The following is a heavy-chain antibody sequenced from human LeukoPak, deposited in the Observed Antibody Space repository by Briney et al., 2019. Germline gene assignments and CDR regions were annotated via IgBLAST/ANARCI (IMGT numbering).Heavy chain of an antibody. J-gene: IGHJ4*02. CDR1: GYSFTSYW. CDR3: ARDVAFGGVITYFDY. D-gene: IGHD3-16*02. CDR2: ISAYNGNT. V-gene: IGHV1-18*04. Sequence: GESLKISCKGSGYSFTSYWIGWVRQAPGQGLEWMGWISAYNGNTNYAQKLQGRVTMTTDTSTSTAYMELRSLRSDDTAVYYCARDVAFGGVITYFDYWGQGTLVTVSS.